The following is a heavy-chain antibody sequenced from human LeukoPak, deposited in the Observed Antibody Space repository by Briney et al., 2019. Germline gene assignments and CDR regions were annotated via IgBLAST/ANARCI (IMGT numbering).Heavy chain of an antibody. CDR3: TRTKDGYFQN. Sequence: SETLSLTCTVSGGSISSNDYYWGWIRQPPGKGLEWIGSINYSGSTYYNPSLKSRSTVSIDTSKNQFSLQLNSVTPEDTAVYYCTRTKDGYFQNWGQGTLVSVSS. J-gene: IGHJ1*01. V-gene: IGHV4-39*01. CDR2: INYSGST. CDR1: GGSISSNDYY.